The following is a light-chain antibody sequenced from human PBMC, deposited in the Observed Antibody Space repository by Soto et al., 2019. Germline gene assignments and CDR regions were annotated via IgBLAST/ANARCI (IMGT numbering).Light chain of an antibody. CDR1: DNMAKY. CDR3: QQSYSAPPRT. CDR2: DAS. J-gene: IGKJ1*01. Sequence: DIQTTQSPSSLSASVGDRVSITCRTSDNMAKYLNWYQHKPGQVPKVLIVDASNLQSGVPTRFSGSGSGTDFTLTITNLQPEDFAPYYCQQSYSAPPRTFGQGTKVEI. V-gene: IGKV1-39*01.